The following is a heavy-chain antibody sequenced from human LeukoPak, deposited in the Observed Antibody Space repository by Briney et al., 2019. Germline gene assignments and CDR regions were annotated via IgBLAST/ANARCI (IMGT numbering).Heavy chain of an antibody. CDR3: VRDFRSADY. CDR1: RFTFSTYC. J-gene: IGHJ4*02. V-gene: IGHV3-74*01. CDR2: ICPDGTVT. Sequence: GGSLRLSCAASRFTFSTYCMHWVRQAPGKGPMWVSRICPDGTVTNYADSVKARFIISRDNARNTVYLQMNSLRVEDTAVYYCVRDFRSADYWGQGTLVTVSS.